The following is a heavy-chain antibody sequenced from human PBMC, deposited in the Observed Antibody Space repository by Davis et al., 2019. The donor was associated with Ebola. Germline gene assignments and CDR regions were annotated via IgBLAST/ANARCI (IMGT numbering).Heavy chain of an antibody. V-gene: IGHV1-18*04. CDR3: ARGEGAPDF. CDR1: GYTFINYG. D-gene: IGHD1-26*01. J-gene: IGHJ4*02. Sequence: ASVKVSCKASGYTFINYGITWVRQAPGQSLEWLGWIRTYNGNTNYAQKVQDRVTMTTDTSTTTVFMELTSLRSDDTAVYWCARGEGAPDFWGQGTLVTVSS. CDR2: IRTYNGNT.